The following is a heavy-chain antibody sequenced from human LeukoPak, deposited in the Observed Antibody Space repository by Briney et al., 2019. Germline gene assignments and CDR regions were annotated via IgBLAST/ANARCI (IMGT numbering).Heavy chain of an antibody. Sequence: GESLTLSCLPSGFTLSISLSWVRQPHGKALRGVSAISASGGSIAYADSVKGRFTISRDNSKNTLYLQMNSLRAEDTAVYYCAKGVSTSSGYSRFEYWGQGTLITVSS. J-gene: IGHJ4*02. CDR3: AKGVSTSSGYSRFEY. V-gene: IGHV3-23*01. CDR2: ISASGGSI. CDR1: GFTLSIS. D-gene: IGHD3-3*01.